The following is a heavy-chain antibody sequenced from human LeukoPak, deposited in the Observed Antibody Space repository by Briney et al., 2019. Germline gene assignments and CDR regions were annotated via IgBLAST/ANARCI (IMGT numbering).Heavy chain of an antibody. CDR1: GVSISSNTFS. CDR2: IYYTGST. Sequence: SETLSLTCNVSGVSISSNTFSWGWIRQPPGKGLEWIGNIYYTGSTNYNPSLKSRVTISLDKSKNQFSLKLSSVTAADTAVYYCATTAAAGTRLAWFDPWGQGTLVTVSS. D-gene: IGHD6-13*01. J-gene: IGHJ5*02. V-gene: IGHV4-61*05. CDR3: ATTAAAGTRLAWFDP.